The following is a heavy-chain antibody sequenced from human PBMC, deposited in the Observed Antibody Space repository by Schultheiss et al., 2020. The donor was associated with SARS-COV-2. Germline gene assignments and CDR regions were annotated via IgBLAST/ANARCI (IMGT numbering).Heavy chain of an antibody. D-gene: IGHD3-22*01. CDR2: VNPDGSHT. Sequence: GGSLRLSCAASGFTFSSYGMHWVRQAPGKGLVWVSRVNPDGSHTTYADSVKGRFTISRDNSKNTLYLQMNSLRAEDTAVYYCARDFYYYDSSGYLDYWGQGTLVTVSS. CDR1: GFTFSSYG. V-gene: IGHV3-74*03. CDR3: ARDFYYYDSSGYLDY. J-gene: IGHJ4*02.